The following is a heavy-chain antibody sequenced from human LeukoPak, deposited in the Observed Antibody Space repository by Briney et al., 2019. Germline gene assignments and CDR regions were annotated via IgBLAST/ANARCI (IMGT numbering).Heavy chain of an antibody. D-gene: IGHD6-19*01. CDR1: GGSISSYY. V-gene: IGHV4-4*07. CDR2: IYTSGST. J-gene: IGHJ4*02. CDR3: ARSYSSGWYGDYFDY. Sequence: SETLSLTCTVFGGSISSYYWSWIRQPAGKGLEWIGRIYTSGSTNYNPSLKSRVTMSVDTSKNQFSLKLSSVTAADTAVYYCARSYSSGWYGDYFDYWGQGTLVTVSS.